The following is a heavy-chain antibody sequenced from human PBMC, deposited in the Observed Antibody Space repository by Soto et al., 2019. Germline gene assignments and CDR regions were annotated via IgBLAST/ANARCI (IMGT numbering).Heavy chain of an antibody. D-gene: IGHD2-8*01. Sequence: GGSLRLSCEASGFTFSSNSMSWVRQAPGKGLEWVSSISSGGTFTYYADSVKGRFTVSRDNAKNSMYLEMSSLRAEDTAVYYCATRFCTNGLCPFDYWGHGTLVTVSS. J-gene: IGHJ4*01. CDR1: GFTFSSNS. CDR3: ATRFCTNGLCPFDY. V-gene: IGHV3-21*01. CDR2: ISSGGTFT.